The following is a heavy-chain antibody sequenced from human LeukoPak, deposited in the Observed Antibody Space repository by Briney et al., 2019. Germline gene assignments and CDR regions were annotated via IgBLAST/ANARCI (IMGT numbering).Heavy chain of an antibody. D-gene: IGHD1-1*01. CDR2: IIPIFGTA. V-gene: IGHV1-69*13. CDR1: GYTFTGYY. CDR3: ARGLKLAGYYFDY. Sequence: ASVKVSCKASGYTFTGYYMHWVRQAPGQGLEWMGGIIPIFGTANYAQKFQGRVTITADESTSTAYMELSSLRSEDTAVYYCARGLKLAGYYFDYWGQGTLVTVSS. J-gene: IGHJ4*02.